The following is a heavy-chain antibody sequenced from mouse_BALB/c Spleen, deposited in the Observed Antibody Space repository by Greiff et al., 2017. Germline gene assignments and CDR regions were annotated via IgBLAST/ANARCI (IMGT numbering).Heavy chain of an antibody. V-gene: IGHV1-5*01. J-gene: IGHJ2*01. Sequence: EVKLVESGTVLARPGASVKMSCKASGYSFTSYWMHWVKQRPGQGLEWIGAIYPGNSDTSYNQKFKGKAKLTAVTSASTAYMELSSLTNEDSAVYYCTRSVLRLPVYFDYWGQGTTLTVSS. D-gene: IGHD1-2*01. CDR3: TRSVLRLPVYFDY. CDR1: GYSFTSYW. CDR2: IYPGNSDT.